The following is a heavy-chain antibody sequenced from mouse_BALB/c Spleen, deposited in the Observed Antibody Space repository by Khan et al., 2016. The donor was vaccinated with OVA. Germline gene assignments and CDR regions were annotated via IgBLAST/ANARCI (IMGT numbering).Heavy chain of an antibody. J-gene: IGHJ3*01. CDR3: TRLAYYYDSEGFAY. CDR2: VSTGGSYT. V-gene: IGHV5-6*01. Sequence: EVHLVESGGDLVKPGGSLKLSCAASGFTFSTYGMSWVRQAPDQRLEWVATVSTGGSYTYYPDSVKGRFTISRDNAKNTLYLQMSGLRSEDTAMFYCTRLAYYYDSEGFAYWGQGTLDTVSA. CDR1: GFTFSTYG. D-gene: IGHD1-1*01.